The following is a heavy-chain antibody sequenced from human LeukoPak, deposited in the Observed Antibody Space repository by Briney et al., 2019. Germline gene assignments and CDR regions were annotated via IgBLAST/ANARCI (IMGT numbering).Heavy chain of an antibody. J-gene: IGHJ4*02. D-gene: IGHD3-3*01. CDR1: GYTFTGYY. CDR2: INPSSGGT. Sequence: ASVKVSCKASGYTFTGYYIHWVRQAPGQGLEWMGWINPSSGGTIYAQTIQGRVTLTRDRSVSTAYMELNRLRSDDTAVYYCARSRGRISVFGITIRDFDYWGQGTLVTVSS. CDR3: ARSRGRISVFGITIRDFDY. V-gene: IGHV1-2*02.